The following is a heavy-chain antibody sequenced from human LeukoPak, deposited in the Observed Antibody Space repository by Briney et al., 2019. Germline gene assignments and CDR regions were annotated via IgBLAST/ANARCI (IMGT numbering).Heavy chain of an antibody. V-gene: IGHV1-2*06. CDR1: GYTFTGYY. Sequence: GASMKVSCKASGYTFTGYYMHWVRQAPGQGLEWMGRINPNSGGTNYAQKFQGRVTMTRDTSISTAYMELSRLRSDDTAVYYCARESPLITIFGVVTSYFDYWGQGTLVTVSS. J-gene: IGHJ4*02. CDR2: INPNSGGT. D-gene: IGHD3-3*01. CDR3: ARESPLITIFGVVTSYFDY.